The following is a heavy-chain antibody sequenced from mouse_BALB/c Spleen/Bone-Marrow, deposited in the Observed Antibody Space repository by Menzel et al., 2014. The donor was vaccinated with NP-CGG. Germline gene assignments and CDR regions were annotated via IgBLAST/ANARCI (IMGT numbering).Heavy chain of an antibody. Sequence: VQLVESGAELARPGSSVKISCKASGYAFSSYWMNWVKQRPGQGLEWIGQIYPGDGDTNYNGKFKGKATLTADKSSSTAYMQLSSLTSEDSAVYFCARNSGAMDYWGQGTSVTVSS. CDR2: IYPGDGDT. CDR3: ARNSGAMDY. V-gene: IGHV1-80*01. J-gene: IGHJ4*01. CDR1: GYAFSSYW. D-gene: IGHD3-1*01.